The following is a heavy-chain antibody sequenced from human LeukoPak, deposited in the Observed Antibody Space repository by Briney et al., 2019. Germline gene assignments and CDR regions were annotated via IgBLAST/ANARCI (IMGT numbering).Heavy chain of an antibody. CDR1: GFTFSSYA. J-gene: IGHJ6*02. CDR2: ISYDGSKK. D-gene: IGHD3-3*01. CDR3: VLPYYDFWSGRANYGMDV. V-gene: IGHV3-30-3*01. Sequence: PGRSLRLSCAASGFTFSSYAMHWVRQAPGKGLEWVAVISYDGSKKYYADSVKGRFTISRDNSKNTLYLQMNSLRAEDTAVYYCVLPYYDFWSGRANYGMDVWGQGTTVTVSS.